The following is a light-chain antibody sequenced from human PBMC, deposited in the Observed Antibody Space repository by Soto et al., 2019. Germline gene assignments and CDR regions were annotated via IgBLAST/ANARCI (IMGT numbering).Light chain of an antibody. J-gene: IGLJ1*01. V-gene: IGLV1-40*01. CDR1: SSNIGAGYD. CDR2: GNN. CDR3: QSYDSSLSGYV. Sequence: QSVLTQPPSVSGAPGQRVTISCTGSSSNIGAGYDVHWYQQLPGTAPKLLIYGNNNRPSGVPDRFSGSKSGTSGSLAITGLQAEDEADYYCQSYDSSLSGYVFGTATKVTVL.